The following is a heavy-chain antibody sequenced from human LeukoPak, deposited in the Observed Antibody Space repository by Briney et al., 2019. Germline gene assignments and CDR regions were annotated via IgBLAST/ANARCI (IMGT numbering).Heavy chain of an antibody. CDR1: RFTFSSYG. J-gene: IGHJ4*02. Sequence: PGGSLRLSCAASRFTFSSYGMHWVRQAPGKGLEWVAYIQYDGSKQYADSVRGRFTISRDNSKNTLFLQMNSLRPDDTAVYYCATTLGSGWKFDYWGQGTLVTVSS. CDR3: ATTLGSGWKFDY. CDR2: IQYDGSKQ. D-gene: IGHD6-19*01. V-gene: IGHV3-30*02.